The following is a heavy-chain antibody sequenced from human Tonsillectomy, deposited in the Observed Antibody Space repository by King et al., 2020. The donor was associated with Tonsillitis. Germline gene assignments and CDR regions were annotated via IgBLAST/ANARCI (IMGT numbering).Heavy chain of an antibody. Sequence: QLQESGPGLVKPSETLSLTCTVSGGSISSSRYNWGWIRQPPGKGLEWIGNIYYSGSSYYNPSLKSRVTISVDTSKNQFSLKLSFVTAADTAVYYCASLSLAEVWYFDVWGRGTLVTVSS. J-gene: IGHJ2*01. CDR1: GGSISSSRYN. CDR2: IYYSGSS. CDR3: ASLSLAEVWYFDV. V-gene: IGHV4-39*01.